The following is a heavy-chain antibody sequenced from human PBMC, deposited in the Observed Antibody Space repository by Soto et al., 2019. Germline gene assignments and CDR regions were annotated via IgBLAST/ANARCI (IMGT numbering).Heavy chain of an antibody. Sequence: HVQLVQSGSEIKKPGSSVRVSCKASGDSFRSYSLSWVRQSPGQGLEWIGGFIPIFGTPKYAQKFQGRLTISADESTSTVSMDLSSLRSEDTAVYYCAWARGVVDNYYYYGMDVWGQGNTVTVSS. CDR1: GDSFRSYS. CDR2: FIPIFGTP. D-gene: IGHD3-22*01. J-gene: IGHJ6*02. CDR3: AWARGVVDNYYYYGMDV. V-gene: IGHV1-69*01.